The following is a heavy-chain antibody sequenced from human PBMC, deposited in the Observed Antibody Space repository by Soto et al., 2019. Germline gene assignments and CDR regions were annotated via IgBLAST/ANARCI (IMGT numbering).Heavy chain of an antibody. V-gene: IGHV4-34*01. CDR1: GGSFSGYY. D-gene: IGHD6-19*01. J-gene: IGHJ4*02. CDR3: ARARGSGWSEDFDY. Sequence: SETLSLTCAVYGGSFSGYYWSWIRQPPGKGLEWIGEINHSGSTNYNPSLKSRVTISVDTSKNQFSLKLSSVTAADTAVYYCARARGSGWSEDFDYWGQGHLVTVSS. CDR2: INHSGST.